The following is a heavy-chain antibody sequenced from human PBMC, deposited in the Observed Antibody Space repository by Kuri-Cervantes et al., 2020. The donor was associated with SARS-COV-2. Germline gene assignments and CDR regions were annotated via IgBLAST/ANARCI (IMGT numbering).Heavy chain of an antibody. CDR3: AKEGTIFGVVLTYYYYYYMDV. Sequence: GESLKIPCAASGFTFSSYAMSWVRQAPGKGLEWVAVISYDGSNKYYADSVKGRFTISRDNSKNTLYLQMNSLRAEDTAVYYCAKEGTIFGVVLTYYYYYYMDVWGKGTTVTVSS. D-gene: IGHD3-3*01. J-gene: IGHJ6*03. CDR1: GFTFSSYA. V-gene: IGHV3-30-3*01. CDR2: ISYDGSNK.